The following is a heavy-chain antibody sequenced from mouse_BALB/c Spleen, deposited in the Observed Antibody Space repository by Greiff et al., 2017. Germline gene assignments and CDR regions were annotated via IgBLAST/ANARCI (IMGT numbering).Heavy chain of an antibody. D-gene: IGHD2-3*01. CDR2: ISTYSGNT. CDR3: AHPRPDGYYWYFDV. V-gene: IGHV1-67*01. J-gene: IGHJ1*01. Sequence: VKLVESGPELVRPGVSVKISCKGSGYTFTDYAMHWVKQSHAKSLEWIGVISTYSGNTNYNQKFKGKATMTVDKSSSTAYMELARLTSEDSAIYYCAHPRPDGYYWYFDVWGAGTTVTVSS. CDR1: GYTFTDYA.